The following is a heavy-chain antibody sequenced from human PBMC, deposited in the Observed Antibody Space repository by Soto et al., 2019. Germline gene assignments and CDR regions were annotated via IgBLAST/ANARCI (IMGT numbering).Heavy chain of an antibody. V-gene: IGHV4-39*01. J-gene: IGHJ4*02. CDR1: GGSISSSSYY. D-gene: IGHD6-13*01. CDR2: IYYSGST. CDR3: ARHPLSIAAAGRVDYFDY. Sequence: SETLSLTCTVSGGSISSSSYYWGWIRQPPGKGLEWIGSIYYSGSTYYNPSLKSRVTISVDTSKNQFSLKLSSVTAADTAVYYCARHPLSIAAAGRVDYFDYWGQGTLVTVSS.